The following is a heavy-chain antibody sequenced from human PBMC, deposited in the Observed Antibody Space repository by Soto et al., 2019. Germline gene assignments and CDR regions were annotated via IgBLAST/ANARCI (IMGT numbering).Heavy chain of an antibody. J-gene: IGHJ6*02. CDR2: IDPSDSYT. CDR3: ARLPPRLRGGYYYYGMDV. V-gene: IGHV5-10-1*01. D-gene: IGHD3-10*01. CDR1: GYSFTSYW. Sequence: EVQLVQSGAEVKKPGESLRISCKGSGYSFTSYWIIWVRQMPGKGLEWMGRIDPSDSYTNYSPSFQGHVTISADKSISTAYLQWSSLKASDTAMYYCARLPPRLRGGYYYYGMDVWGQGTTVTVSS.